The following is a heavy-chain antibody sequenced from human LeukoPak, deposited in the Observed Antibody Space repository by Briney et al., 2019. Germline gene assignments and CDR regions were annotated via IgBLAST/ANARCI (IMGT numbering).Heavy chain of an antibody. J-gene: IGHJ6*02. CDR1: GFTFSSYE. V-gene: IGHV3-48*03. CDR3: ARDSWTDYYGSGSPSDGMDV. Sequence: PGGSLRLSCAASGFTFSSYEMNWVRQAPGKGLEWVSYISSSGSIIYYADSVKGRFTISRDNAKNSLYLQMNSLRAEDTAVYYCARDSWTDYYGSGSPSDGMDVWGQGTTVTVSS. D-gene: IGHD3-10*01. CDR2: ISSSGSII.